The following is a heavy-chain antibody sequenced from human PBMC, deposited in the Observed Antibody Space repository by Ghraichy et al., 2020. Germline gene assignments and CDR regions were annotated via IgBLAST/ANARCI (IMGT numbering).Heavy chain of an antibody. V-gene: IGHV4-39*01. CDR2: INYSGRT. J-gene: IGHJ5*02. CDR3: VRRGYSGYA. D-gene: IGHD5-12*01. Sequence: SETLSLTCTVSGGSINSSSHYWGWIRQPPGKGLEWIGSINYSGRTNYKPSLEIRVTISVYKSKNQFSLKLSSVTAADTAVVFCVRRGYSGYAWGQGTLVTVYS. CDR1: GGSINSSSHY.